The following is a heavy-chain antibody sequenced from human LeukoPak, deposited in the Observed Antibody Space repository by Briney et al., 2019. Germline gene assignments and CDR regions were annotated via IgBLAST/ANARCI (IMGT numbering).Heavy chain of an antibody. CDR3: AAGIAARRSDLDY. CDR1: GGTFSSYA. V-gene: IGHV1-69*01. CDR2: IIPIFGTA. J-gene: IGHJ4*02. D-gene: IGHD6-6*01. Sequence: SVKVSCKASGGTFSSYAISWVRQAPGQGLEWVGGIIPIFGTANYAQKFQGRVTITADESTSTAYMELSSLRSEDTAVYYCAAGIAARRSDLDYWGQGTLVTVSS.